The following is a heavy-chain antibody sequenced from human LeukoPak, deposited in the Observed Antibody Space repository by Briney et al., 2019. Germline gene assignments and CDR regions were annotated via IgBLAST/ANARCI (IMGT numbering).Heavy chain of an antibody. J-gene: IGHJ4*02. CDR3: ARAYSTSCYCVDY. V-gene: IGHV3-30*03. D-gene: IGHD2-2*01. CDR1: GFTFSSYG. Sequence: PGRSLRLSCAASGFTFSSYGMHWVRQAPGKGLEWVAVISYDGSNKYYADSVKGRFTISRDNSKNTLYLQMNSLRAEDTAVYYCARAYSTSCYCVDYWGQGTLVTVSS. CDR2: ISYDGSNK.